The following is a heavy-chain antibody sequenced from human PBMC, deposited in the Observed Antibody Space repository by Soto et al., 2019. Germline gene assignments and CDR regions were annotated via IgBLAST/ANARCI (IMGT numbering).Heavy chain of an antibody. CDR3: AHSRPPRLLDY. D-gene: IGHD6-6*01. Sequence: QITLKESGPTLVKPTQTLTLTWTFSGFSLSTSGVGVGWIRQPPGKALEWLALIYWDDDKRYSSSLNSRLTITKDTSKNQVVLTMANMDPVDTATYYCAHSRPPRLLDYWGQGTLVTVSS. J-gene: IGHJ4*02. CDR2: IYWDDDK. CDR1: GFSLSTSGVG. V-gene: IGHV2-5*02.